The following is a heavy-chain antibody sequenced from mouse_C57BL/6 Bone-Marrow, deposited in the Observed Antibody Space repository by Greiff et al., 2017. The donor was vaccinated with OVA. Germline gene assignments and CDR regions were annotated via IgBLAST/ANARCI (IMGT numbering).Heavy chain of an antibody. V-gene: IGHV10-1*01. Sequence: EVQRVESGGGLVQPKGSLKLSCAASGFSFTTYAMNWVRQAPGKGLEWVARIRSKSNNYATYYADSVKDRFTISRDDSESMLYLQMNNLKTEDTAMYDGVSNSNYDYYAMDYWGQGTSVTVSS. CDR3: VSNSNYDYYAMDY. D-gene: IGHD2-5*01. J-gene: IGHJ4*01. CDR1: GFSFTTYA. CDR2: IRSKSNNYAT.